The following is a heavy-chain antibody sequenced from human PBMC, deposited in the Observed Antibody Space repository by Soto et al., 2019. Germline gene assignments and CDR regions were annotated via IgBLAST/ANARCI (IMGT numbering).Heavy chain of an antibody. D-gene: IGHD6-13*01. CDR3: AGASQQLGMDV. Sequence: PGGSLRLSCAASGFTFSSYGMHWVRQAPGKGLEWVAVIWYDGSNKYYADSVKGRFTISRDNSKNTLYLQMNSLRAEDTAVYYCAGASQQLGMDVWGQGTTVTVSS. CDR2: IWYDGSNK. CDR1: GFTFSSYG. V-gene: IGHV3-33*01. J-gene: IGHJ6*02.